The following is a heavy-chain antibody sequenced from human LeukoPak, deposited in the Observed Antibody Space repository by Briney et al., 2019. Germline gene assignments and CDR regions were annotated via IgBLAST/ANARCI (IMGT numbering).Heavy chain of an antibody. CDR3: ARDSSAYNNLDY. D-gene: IGHD3-22*01. V-gene: IGHV4-31*03. J-gene: IGHJ4*02. CDR2: IHYSGST. CDR1: GGSISSGGYY. Sequence: PSETLSLTCSVSGGSISSGGYYWRWIRQHPGRGLEWIGYIHYSGSTFNNPSLKSRVTISVDTSKNQFSLRLSSVTAADTAVYYCARDSSAYNNLDYWGQGTLITVSP.